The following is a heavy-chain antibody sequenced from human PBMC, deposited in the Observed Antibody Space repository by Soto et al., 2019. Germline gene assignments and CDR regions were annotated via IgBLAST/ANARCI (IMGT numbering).Heavy chain of an antibody. V-gene: IGHV3-48*02. J-gene: IGHJ6*02. CDR3: ARDNSGRYYVYYYGMDV. D-gene: IGHD1-26*01. CDR1: GFTFSSYS. Sequence: GGSLRLSCAASGFTFSSYSMNWVRQAPGKGLEWVSYISSSSSTIYYADSVKGRFTISRDNAKNSLYLQMNSLRDEDTAVYYCARDNSGRYYVYYYGMDVWGQGTTVTVSS. CDR2: ISSSSSTI.